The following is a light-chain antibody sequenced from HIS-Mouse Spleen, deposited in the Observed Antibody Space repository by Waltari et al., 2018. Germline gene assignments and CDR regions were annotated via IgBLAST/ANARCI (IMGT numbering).Light chain of an antibody. Sequence: EIVLTQSPGTLSLSTGDRATLYCRASQSVSSSYLAWYQQKPGQAPRLLIYGASSRATGIPDRFSGSGSGTDFTLTISRLEPEDFAVYYCQQYGSSPYTFGQGTKLEIK. CDR2: GAS. V-gene: IGKV3-20*01. CDR3: QQYGSSPYT. J-gene: IGKJ2*01. CDR1: QSVSSSY.